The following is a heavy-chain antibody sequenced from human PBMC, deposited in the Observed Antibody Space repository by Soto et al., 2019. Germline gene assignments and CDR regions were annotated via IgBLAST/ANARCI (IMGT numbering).Heavy chain of an antibody. CDR2: ASAYNRNT. J-gene: IGHJ4*02. CDR1: GYTFTNYG. V-gene: IGHV1-18*01. CDR3: ARERQWEPLLY. D-gene: IGHD1-26*01. Sequence: QVRRVQSGAEVKRPGASVRVSCKASGYTFTNYGITWVRQVPGQGLEWMGWASAYNRNTNYAQKFEDRVIMTTDTSTGTAHMELRSLRYDDTALYFCARERQWEPLLYWGQGTLVTVSS.